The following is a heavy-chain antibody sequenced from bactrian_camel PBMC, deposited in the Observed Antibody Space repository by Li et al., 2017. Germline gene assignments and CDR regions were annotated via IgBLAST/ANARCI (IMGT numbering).Heavy chain of an antibody. V-gene: IGHV3S53*01. Sequence: HVQLGESGGGSVQAGRSLRLSCIASGDIESSDCMGWFRQAPGKEREGLAAIDSDGRTSYADSVKGRFIISKDDADNTLNLQMNSLKPEDSAMYYCAVPCQDLSATETLRVTSSGGDFGYYGQGTQVTVS. CDR3: AVPCQDLSATETLRVTSSGGDFGY. J-gene: IGHJ6*01. CDR1: GDIESSDC. D-gene: IGHD8*01. CDR2: IDSDGRT.